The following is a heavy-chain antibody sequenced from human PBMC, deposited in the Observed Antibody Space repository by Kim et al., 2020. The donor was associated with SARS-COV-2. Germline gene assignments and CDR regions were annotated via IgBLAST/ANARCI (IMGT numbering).Heavy chain of an antibody. J-gene: IGHJ4*02. CDR2: T. V-gene: IGHV3-49*02. CDR3: TRYSEMAIIGY. D-gene: IGHD2-21*01. Sequence: TEYAASVKGRFTISRDDSKSIADLQMNSLKTEDTAVYYCTRYSEMAIIGYWGQGTLVTVSS.